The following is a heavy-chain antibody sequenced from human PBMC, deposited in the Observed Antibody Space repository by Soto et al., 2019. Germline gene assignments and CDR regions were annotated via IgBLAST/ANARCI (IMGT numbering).Heavy chain of an antibody. CDR2: IYYSGST. CDR3: ARAKFLEWLLSIAGDWYFDL. Sequence: PSETLSLTCTVSGGSISSGDYYWSWIRQPPGKGLEWIGYIYYSGSTYYNPSLKSRVTISVDTSKNQFSLKLSSVTAADTAVYYCARAKFLEWLLSIAGDWYFDLWGRGTLVTVSS. V-gene: IGHV4-30-4*01. J-gene: IGHJ2*01. CDR1: GGSISSGDYY. D-gene: IGHD3-3*01.